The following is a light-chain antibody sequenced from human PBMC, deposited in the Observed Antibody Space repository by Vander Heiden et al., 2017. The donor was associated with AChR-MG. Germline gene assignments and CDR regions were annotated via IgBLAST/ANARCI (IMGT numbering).Light chain of an antibody. CDR1: QSVSST. V-gene: IGKV3-11*01. Sequence: EIVLTQSPATLSLSPGERATLFCRASQSVSSTLAWYQQKPGQPPRLLIYDASNRATGIPARFSGSGSGTDFTLTINSLEPEDFAIYYCQQRSNWSFGGGTKVEIE. CDR2: DAS. J-gene: IGKJ4*01. CDR3: QQRSNWS.